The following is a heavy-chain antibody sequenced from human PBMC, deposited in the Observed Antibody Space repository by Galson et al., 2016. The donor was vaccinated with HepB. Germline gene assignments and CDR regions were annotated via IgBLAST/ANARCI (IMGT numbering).Heavy chain of an antibody. D-gene: IGHD6-19*01. CDR1: GFIFSHYE. J-gene: IGHJ4*02. V-gene: IGHV3-48*03. CDR3: ARGKYGSGWMVDY. Sequence: SLRLSCAASGFIFSHYEMNWVRQAPGKGLEWIAYISRSAHEIYYADSLKGRFAIPRDDAKNSLSMQLSSLRVDDTAVYYCARGKYGSGWMVDYWGQGTQVTVSS. CDR2: ISRSAHEI.